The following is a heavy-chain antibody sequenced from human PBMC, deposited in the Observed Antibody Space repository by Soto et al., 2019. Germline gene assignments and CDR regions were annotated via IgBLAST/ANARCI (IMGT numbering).Heavy chain of an antibody. V-gene: IGHV3-7*01. CDR2: IKQDGSEK. Sequence: GGSLRLSCAASGFTFSSYWMSWVRQAPGKGLEWVANIKQDGSEKYYVDSVKGRFTISRDNAKNSLYLQMNSLRAEDTAVYYCARDFSSSLYYYYYMDVWGKGTTVTVSS. D-gene: IGHD6-13*01. J-gene: IGHJ6*03. CDR3: ARDFSSSLYYYYYMDV. CDR1: GFTFSSYW.